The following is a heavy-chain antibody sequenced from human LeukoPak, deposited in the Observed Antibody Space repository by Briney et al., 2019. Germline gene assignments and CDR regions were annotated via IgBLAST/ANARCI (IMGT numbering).Heavy chain of an antibody. CDR2: IDYSGRT. CDR1: CGSISSCIYY. Sequence: SETQFLSCTVSCGSISSCIYYWGWIRQPPGKGLGWIWSIDYSGRTYYNSSLKSRITTSVYTSKNQFSLKLSSGTAADTAVYYCASVTDLRYFDWLPDYWGQGTLVTVSS. D-gene: IGHD3-9*01. CDR3: ASVTDLRYFDWLPDY. V-gene: IGHV4-39*07. J-gene: IGHJ4*02.